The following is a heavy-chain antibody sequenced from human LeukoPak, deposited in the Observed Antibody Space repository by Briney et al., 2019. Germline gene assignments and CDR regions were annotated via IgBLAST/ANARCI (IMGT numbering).Heavy chain of an antibody. V-gene: IGHV4-34*01. CDR3: ARELGTEIYYYYYMDV. CDR1: GGSFSGYY. CDR2: INHSGST. Sequence: SETLSLTCAVYGGSFSGYYWSWIRQPPGKGLEWIGEINHSGSTNYNPSLKSRVTISVDTSKNQFSLKLSSVTAADTAVYYCARELGTEIYYYYYMDVWGKGTTVTVSS. D-gene: IGHD6-6*01. J-gene: IGHJ6*03.